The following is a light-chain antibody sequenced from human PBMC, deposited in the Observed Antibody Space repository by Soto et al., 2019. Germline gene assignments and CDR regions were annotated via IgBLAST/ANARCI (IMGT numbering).Light chain of an antibody. CDR1: QGISSY. CDR2: AAS. Sequence: IPLTQSPSSLSASVGDRVTITCRASQGISSYLAWYQQKPGKAPKLLIYAASTLQSGVPSRFSGSGSGTDFTLTVPGLQPEDFATYCCQQLNIYPRTFGHGNSGAIK. J-gene: IGKJ3*01. CDR3: QQLNIYPRT. V-gene: IGKV1-9*01.